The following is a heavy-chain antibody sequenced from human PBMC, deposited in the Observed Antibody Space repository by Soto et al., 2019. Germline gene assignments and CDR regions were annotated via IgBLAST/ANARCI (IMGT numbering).Heavy chain of an antibody. J-gene: IGHJ5*02. D-gene: IGHD2-2*01. V-gene: IGHV4-34*01. CDR3: ARKGIVVVPAAIGWFDX. Sequence: SETLSLTCAVYGGSFSGYYWSWIRQPPGKGLEWIGEINHSGSTNYNPSLKSRVTISVDTSKNQFSLKLSSVTAADTAVYYCARKGIVVVPAAIGWFDXWGQGTLVTVSS. CDR2: INHSGST. CDR1: GGSFSGYY.